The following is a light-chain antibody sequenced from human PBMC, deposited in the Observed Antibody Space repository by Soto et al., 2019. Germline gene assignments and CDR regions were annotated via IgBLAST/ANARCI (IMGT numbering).Light chain of an antibody. Sequence: EIVMTQSPGTLSVSPGERATLSCRASQSVSSNLAWYQQKPGQAPRLLIYGASTRATGIPARFSGSGSGTDFTLTISSLQSEDFAVYYCQQYNNWPGWTFGQGTKVEIK. CDR3: QQYNNWPGWT. CDR2: GAS. J-gene: IGKJ1*01. V-gene: IGKV3-15*01. CDR1: QSVSSN.